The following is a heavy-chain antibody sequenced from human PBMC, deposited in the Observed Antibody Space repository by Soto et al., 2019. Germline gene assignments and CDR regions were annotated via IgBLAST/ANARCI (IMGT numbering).Heavy chain of an antibody. J-gene: IGHJ4*02. CDR2: ISAYNGNT. CDR3: ARDRSGAYYDDSSGYDY. Sequence: QVQLVQSGAEVKKPGASVKVSCKASGYTFTSYGISWVRQAPGQGLEWMGWISAYNGNTNYAQKLQGRVTMTTDTSTSTAYMELRSLRSDDTAVYYCARDRSGAYYDDSSGYDYWGQGTLVTVSS. V-gene: IGHV1-18*01. CDR1: GYTFTSYG. D-gene: IGHD3-22*01.